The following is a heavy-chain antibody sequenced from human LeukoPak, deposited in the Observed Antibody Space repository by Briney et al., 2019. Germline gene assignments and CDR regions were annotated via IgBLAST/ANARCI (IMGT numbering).Heavy chain of an antibody. CDR1: GFTFSSYS. CDR2: ISSSSSYI. V-gene: IGHV3-21*04. Sequence: GGSLRLSCAASGFTFSSYSMNWVRQAPGKGLEWVSSISSSSSYIYYADSVKGRFTISRDNAKNSLYLQMNSLRAEDTAVYYCAIRGYSYDYGMDVWGQGTTVTVSS. J-gene: IGHJ6*02. CDR3: AIRGYSYDYGMDV. D-gene: IGHD5-18*01.